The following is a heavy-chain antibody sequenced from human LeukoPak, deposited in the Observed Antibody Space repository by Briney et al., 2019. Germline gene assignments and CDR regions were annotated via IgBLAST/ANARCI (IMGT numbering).Heavy chain of an antibody. CDR3: ARDSRELYYFDS. V-gene: IGHV4-59*01. CDR1: GGSISSYY. Sequence: SETLSLTCTVSGGSISSYYWRWVRQPPGKGLEWIGYIYYSGSTKYNPSLKSRVTISVDASKTQFSLKLNSVTAADTAVYYCARDSRELYYFDSWGQGTLVTVSP. CDR2: IYYSGST. D-gene: IGHD1-7*01. J-gene: IGHJ4*02.